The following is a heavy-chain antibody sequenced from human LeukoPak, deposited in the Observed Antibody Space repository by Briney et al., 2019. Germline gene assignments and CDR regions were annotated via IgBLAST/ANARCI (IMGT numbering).Heavy chain of an antibody. CDR2: INAYNGNT. CDR1: GYTFTNYG. D-gene: IGHD2-15*01. Sequence: ASVKVSCKASGYTFTNYGFSWVRQAPGQGLEWMGWINAYNGNTNYAQKLQGRVTMTTDTSTNTAYMELRSLRSDDTAVYYCARRYCSGGNCYSDGYYGMDVWGQGTTVTVSS. CDR3: ARRYCSGGNCYSDGYYGMDV. V-gene: IGHV1-18*01. J-gene: IGHJ6*02.